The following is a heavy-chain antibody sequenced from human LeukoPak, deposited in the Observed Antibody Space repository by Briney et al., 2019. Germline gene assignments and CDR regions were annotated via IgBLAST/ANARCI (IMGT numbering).Heavy chain of an antibody. D-gene: IGHD5-18*01. CDR1: GFTFSSYA. V-gene: IGHV3-30*04. CDR2: ISYDGSNK. Sequence: GRSLRLSCAASGFTFSSYAMHWVRQAPGKGLEWVGVISYDGSNKDYADSVKGRVTISRDNSKTTLYLHLNSLRAEATAVYSCARAGDHTALASWGQGTLVTVSS. CDR3: ARAGDHTALAS. J-gene: IGHJ4*02.